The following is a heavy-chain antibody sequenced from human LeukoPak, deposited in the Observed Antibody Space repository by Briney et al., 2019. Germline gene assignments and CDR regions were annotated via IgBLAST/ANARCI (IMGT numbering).Heavy chain of an antibody. D-gene: IGHD6-19*01. CDR1: GFTFSADA. J-gene: IGHJ4*02. CDR2: ISGSGSRT. CDR3: ARGIAVAGRFDY. Sequence: GGSLRLSCAASGFTFSADAMSWVRQAPGEGLEWVSTISGSGSRTYYADSVKGRFTISRDNSKNTLYLQMNSLRAEDTAVYYCARGIAVAGRFDYWGQGTLVTVSS. V-gene: IGHV3-23*01.